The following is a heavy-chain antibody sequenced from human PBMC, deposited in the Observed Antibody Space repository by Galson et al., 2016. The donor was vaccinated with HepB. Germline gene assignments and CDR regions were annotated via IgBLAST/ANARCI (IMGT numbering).Heavy chain of an antibody. CDR3: ARLYGPGSCPTPWYFPV. CDR1: GYSFSSYW. CDR2: IYPGDSDT. Sequence: QSGAEVKKPGESLKISCECSGYSFSSYWIAWVRQMPGKGLEWMASIYPGDSDTVYSPSFHGQVTISADKSTSTAYLTWTSLKASDTATYYCARLYGPGSCPTPWYFPVWGRGTQVIVSS. J-gene: IGHJ2*01. V-gene: IGHV5-51*01. D-gene: IGHD3-10*01.